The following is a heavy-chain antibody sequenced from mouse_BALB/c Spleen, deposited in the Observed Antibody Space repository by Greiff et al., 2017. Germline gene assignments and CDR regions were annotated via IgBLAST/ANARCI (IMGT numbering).Heavy chain of an antibody. J-gene: IGHJ4*01. D-gene: IGHD2-4*01. Sequence: DVKLVESGGGLVKPGGSLKLSCAASGFTFSDYYMYWVRQTPEKRLEWVATISDGGSYTYYPDSVKGRFTISRDNAKNNLYLQMSSLKSEDTAMYYCARDREIYYDYDSYYAMDYWGQGTSVTVSS. V-gene: IGHV5-4*02. CDR3: ARDREIYYDYDSYYAMDY. CDR1: GFTFSDYY. CDR2: ISDGGSYT.